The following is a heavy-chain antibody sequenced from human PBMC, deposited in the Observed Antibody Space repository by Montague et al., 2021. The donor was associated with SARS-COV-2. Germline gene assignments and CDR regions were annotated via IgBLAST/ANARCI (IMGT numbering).Heavy chain of an antibody. D-gene: IGHD2/OR15-2a*01. J-gene: IGHJ2*01. CDR2: IFYSGDS. V-gene: IGHV4-61*01. CDR1: GGPVNSGSDN. CDR3: ARGTLYRFGRGVDL. Sequence: ETMSLTCSVSGGPVNSGSDNWTRQRQRQGQGLEWIGYIFYSGDSNYXXXLQRTTRISMATYKIQFSLDLITATAADTAVYCCARGTLYRFGRGVDLWGRGTLVTVSS.